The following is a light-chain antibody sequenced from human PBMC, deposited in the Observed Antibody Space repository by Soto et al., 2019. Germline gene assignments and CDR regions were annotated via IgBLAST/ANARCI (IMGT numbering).Light chain of an antibody. V-gene: IGKV3-20*01. CDR2: RAS. CDR3: QRFGASLTWT. CDR1: QSVSSNY. J-gene: IGKJ1*01. Sequence: DIVLTQSPGTLSLSPGERATLSCRASQSVSSNYLAWYQQKPGQTPKVLIYRASTRATGIPDRFSGSGSGTDFTLTISRLEPEDFAVYYCQRFGASLTWTFGQGTKVDI.